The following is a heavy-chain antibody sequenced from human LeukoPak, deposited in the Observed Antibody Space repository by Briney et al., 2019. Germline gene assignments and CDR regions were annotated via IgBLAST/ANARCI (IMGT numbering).Heavy chain of an antibody. CDR1: GGSVSSSNYY. D-gene: IGHD6-6*01. CDR3: ARSLSSSSFELSAFDI. V-gene: IGHV4-39*07. J-gene: IGHJ3*02. Sequence: SETLSLTCTVSGGSVSSSNYYWGWFRQPPGKGLEWIGSICYSGSTYYNPSFKSRVIISVDTSKNQFSLKLSSVTAADTAVYYCARSLSSSSFELSAFDIWGQGTMVTVSS. CDR2: ICYSGST.